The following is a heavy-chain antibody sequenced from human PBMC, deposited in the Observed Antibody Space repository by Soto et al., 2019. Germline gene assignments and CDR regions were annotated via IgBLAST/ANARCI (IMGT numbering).Heavy chain of an antibody. CDR3: ARHSITSYDILTGSIPDYYFDY. J-gene: IGHJ4*02. Sequence: KTSETLSLTCTVSGGSISSSSYYWGWIRQPPGKGLEWIGSIYYSGSTYYNPSLKSRVTISVDTSKNQFSLKLSSVTAADTAVYYCARHSITSYDILTGSIPDYYFDYWGQGTLVTVSS. V-gene: IGHV4-39*01. D-gene: IGHD3-9*01. CDR1: GGSISSSSYY. CDR2: IYYSGST.